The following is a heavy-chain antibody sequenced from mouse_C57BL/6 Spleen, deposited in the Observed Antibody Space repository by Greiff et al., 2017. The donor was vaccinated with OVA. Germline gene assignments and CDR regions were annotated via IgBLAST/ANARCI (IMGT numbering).Heavy chain of an antibody. D-gene: IGHD4-1*01. CDR2: IDPSDSET. V-gene: IGHV1-52*01. CDR1: GYTFTSYW. J-gene: IGHJ1*03. CDR3: ARSGLGRGYFDV. Sequence: QVQLKQPGAELVRPGSSVKLSCKASGYTFTSYWMHWVKQRPIQGLEWIGNIDPSDSETHYNQKFKDKATLTVDKSSSTAYMQLSSLTSEDSAVYYCARSGLGRGYFDVWGTGTTVTVSS.